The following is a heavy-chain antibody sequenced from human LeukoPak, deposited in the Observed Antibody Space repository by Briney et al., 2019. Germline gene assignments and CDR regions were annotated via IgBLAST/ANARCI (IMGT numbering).Heavy chain of an antibody. CDR2: FDPEDGET. Sequence: ASVKVSCKVSGYTLTELSMHWVRQAPGKGLEWMGGFDPEDGETIYAQKFQGRVTMTEDTSTDTAYMELSSLRSEDTAVYYCATWAIAVALFDCWGQGTLVTVSS. CDR3: ATWAIAVALFDC. J-gene: IGHJ4*02. V-gene: IGHV1-24*01. D-gene: IGHD6-19*01. CDR1: GYTLTELS.